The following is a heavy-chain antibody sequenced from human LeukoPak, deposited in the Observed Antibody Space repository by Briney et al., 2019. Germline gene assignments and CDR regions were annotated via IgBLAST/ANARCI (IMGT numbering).Heavy chain of an antibody. V-gene: IGHV4-39*07. CDR3: ARGGIMRPRTNWFDP. CDR2: IYYSGST. D-gene: IGHD1-26*01. J-gene: IGHJ5*02. CDR1: GGSISSSSYY. Sequence: SETLSLTCTVSGGSISSSSYYWGWIRQPPGKGLEWIGSIYYSGSTYYNPSLKSRVTISVDTSKNQFSLKLSSVTAADTAVYFCARGGIMRPRTNWFDPWGQGTLVTVSS.